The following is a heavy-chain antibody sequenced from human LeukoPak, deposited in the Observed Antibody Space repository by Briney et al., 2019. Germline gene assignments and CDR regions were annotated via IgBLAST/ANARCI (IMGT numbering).Heavy chain of an antibody. CDR2: IYYSGST. J-gene: IGHJ4*02. CDR1: GGSISSSPYY. V-gene: IGHV4-39*01. CDR3: ASQSYDSSGYYDVDY. D-gene: IGHD3-22*01. Sequence: PSETLSLTCTVSGGSISSSPYYWGWIRQPPGKGVEWIVCIYYSGSTYYNPSLKSRVTISVDTSKNQFSLKLSSVTAADTAVYYCASQSYDSSGYYDVDYWGQGTLVTVSS.